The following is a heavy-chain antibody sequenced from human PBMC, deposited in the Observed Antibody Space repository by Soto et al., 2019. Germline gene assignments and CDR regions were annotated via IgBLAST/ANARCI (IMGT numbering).Heavy chain of an antibody. D-gene: IGHD6-13*01. Sequence: QVQLQESGPGLVKPSETLSLTCTVSGGSISNYYWSWIRQPAGKGLEWIGRIYTSGSTNYNPSLKSRVTMSVDTSKNQFSLKLSSVTAADTAVYYCARAWAAAGKGWFDPWGQVTLVTVSS. V-gene: IGHV4-4*07. J-gene: IGHJ5*02. CDR1: GGSISNYY. CDR2: IYTSGST. CDR3: ARAWAAAGKGWFDP.